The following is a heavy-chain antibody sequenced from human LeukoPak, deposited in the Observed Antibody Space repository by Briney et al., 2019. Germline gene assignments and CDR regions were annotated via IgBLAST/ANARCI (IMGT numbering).Heavy chain of an antibody. D-gene: IGHD4-23*01. Sequence: GESLKISCKGSGYSFTNYWIGWVRQMPGKGLEWMGIIYPGDSDTRYSPSFQGQVTISVDKSISAVYLQWSSLKASDTAMYFCARGDYGGRWHNWLAPWGQGTLVTVSS. V-gene: IGHV5-51*01. CDR2: IYPGDSDT. CDR3: ARGDYGGRWHNWLAP. CDR1: GYSFTNYW. J-gene: IGHJ5*02.